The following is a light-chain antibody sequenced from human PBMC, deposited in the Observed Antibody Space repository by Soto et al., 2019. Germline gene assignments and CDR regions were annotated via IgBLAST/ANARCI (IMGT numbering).Light chain of an antibody. Sequence: DIQMTQYPSSLSASVGDRVTITCRASQSISSYLNWYQQKPGKAPKLLIYAASSLQSGVPSGFSGSGSGTDFTLTISSLQPEDFATYYCQQSYSTPRTFGQGTKV. J-gene: IGKJ1*01. V-gene: IGKV1-39*01. CDR1: QSISSY. CDR2: AAS. CDR3: QQSYSTPRT.